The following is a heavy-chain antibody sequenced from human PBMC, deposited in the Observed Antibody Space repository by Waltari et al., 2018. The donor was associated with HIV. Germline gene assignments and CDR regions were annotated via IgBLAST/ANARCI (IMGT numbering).Heavy chain of an antibody. CDR2: IRSQGNNFAT. CDR1: GFTFFGSA. Sequence: VQLVESGGDLVQPGGSLTLSCAASGFTFFGSAMHWVRQASGKGLEWVGHIRSQGNNFATAYTASLKGRFTISRDDSKNTAYLHMNSLTTDDTALYFCTRGYGDFWGMDWGQGTLVTVSS. D-gene: IGHD4-17*01. CDR3: TRGYGDFWGMD. V-gene: IGHV3-73*02. J-gene: IGHJ4*02.